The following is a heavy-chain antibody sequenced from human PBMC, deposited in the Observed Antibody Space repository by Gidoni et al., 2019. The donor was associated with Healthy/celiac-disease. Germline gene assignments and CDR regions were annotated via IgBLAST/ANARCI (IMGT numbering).Heavy chain of an antibody. J-gene: IGHJ4*02. D-gene: IGHD2-8*01. CDR1: VFPFRSYG. CDR3: AKEGDIVLMVYAGYYFDY. CDR2: ISYDGSNK. Sequence: QVQLVESGGVVVQPGRSLRLSCAASVFPFRSYGMHWLRQAPGKGLEWVAVISYDGSNKYYAESVKGRFTISRDNSKNTLYLQMNSLRAEDTAVYYCAKEGDIVLMVYAGYYFDYWGQGTLVTVSS. V-gene: IGHV3-30*18.